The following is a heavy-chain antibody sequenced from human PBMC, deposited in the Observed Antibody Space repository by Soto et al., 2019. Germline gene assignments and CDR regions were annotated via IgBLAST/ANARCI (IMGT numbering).Heavy chain of an antibody. Sequence: PSETLSLTCTVSGGSISSGGYYWSWIRQHPGKGLEWIGYIYYSGSTYYNPSLKSRVTISVDTSKNQFSLKLSPVTAADTAVYYCARGAISSTNWFDPWGQGTLVTVSS. CDR1: GGSISSGGYY. CDR2: IYYSGST. CDR3: ARGAISSTNWFDP. D-gene: IGHD3-16*02. J-gene: IGHJ5*02. V-gene: IGHV4-31*03.